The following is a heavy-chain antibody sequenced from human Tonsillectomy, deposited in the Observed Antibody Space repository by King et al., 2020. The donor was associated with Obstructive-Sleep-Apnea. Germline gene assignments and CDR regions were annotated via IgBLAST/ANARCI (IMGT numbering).Heavy chain of an antibody. D-gene: IGHD1-26*01. CDR2: INTDTGNP. CDR1: GYTFTNHA. V-gene: IGHV7-4-1*02. CDR3: ARADPTAWDY. Sequence: QLVQSESELKKPGASVTIYCKTSGYTFTNHAINWVRQAPGQGLRWMGWINTDTGNPTYAQGFTGRFVFSLDTSVRTAFLQINSLEADDTAVYFCARADPTAWDYWGQGTRVTVSS. J-gene: IGHJ4*02.